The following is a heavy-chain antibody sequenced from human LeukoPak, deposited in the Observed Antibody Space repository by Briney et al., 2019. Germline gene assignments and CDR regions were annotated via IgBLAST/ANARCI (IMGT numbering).Heavy chain of an antibody. Sequence: ASVKVSCKASRYTFTGYYMHWVRQATGQGLEWMGWINPNSGGTNYAQKFQGRVTMTRNTSISTAYMELSSLRSEDTAVYYCARQSLNYYDSSGYSYWGQGTLVTVSS. V-gene: IGHV1-2*02. J-gene: IGHJ4*02. D-gene: IGHD3-22*01. CDR2: INPNSGGT. CDR3: ARQSLNYYDSSGYSY. CDR1: RYTFTGYY.